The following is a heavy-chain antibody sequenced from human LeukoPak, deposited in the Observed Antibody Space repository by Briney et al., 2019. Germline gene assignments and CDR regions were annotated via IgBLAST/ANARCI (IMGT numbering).Heavy chain of an antibody. V-gene: IGHV3-23*01. CDR2: ISGSGGST. CDR3: AKVTGAAGATYYFDY. CDR1: GFTFSSYA. Sequence: GGSLRLSCAASGFTFSSYAMSWVRQAPGKGLEWVSAISGSGGSTYTADSVKGRFTSSRDNSKNTLYLQVNSLTAEDTAVYYCAKVTGAAGATYYFDYWGQGTLVTVSS. J-gene: IGHJ4*02. D-gene: IGHD2-15*01.